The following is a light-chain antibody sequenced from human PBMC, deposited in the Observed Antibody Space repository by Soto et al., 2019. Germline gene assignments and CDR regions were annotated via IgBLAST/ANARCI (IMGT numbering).Light chain of an antibody. CDR3: QQFSSYPLT. CDR2: DAS. CDR1: QTVRNNY. V-gene: IGKV3-20*01. J-gene: IGKJ4*01. Sequence: EFVLTQSPGTLSLSPGERATLSCRASQTVRNNYLAWYQQKPGQAPRLLIYDASSRATGIPDRFSGGGSGRDCALSISRLEPEDFAVYYCQQFSSYPLTFGGGTKVESK.